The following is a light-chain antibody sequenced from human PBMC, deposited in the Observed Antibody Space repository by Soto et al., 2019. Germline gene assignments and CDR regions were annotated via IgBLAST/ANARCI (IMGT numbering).Light chain of an antibody. CDR1: SNDVGDYNY. J-gene: IGLJ2*01. V-gene: IGLV2-14*01. CDR3: TSYATYSTLV. CDR2: EVS. Sequence: QSVLTQPASVSGSPGQSITIACTGTSNDVGDYNYVSWYQHHPGKAPKLLIFEVSNRPSGVSYRFSGSKFGNTASLTISGLQAEDEAAYFCTSYATYSTLVFGGGTK.